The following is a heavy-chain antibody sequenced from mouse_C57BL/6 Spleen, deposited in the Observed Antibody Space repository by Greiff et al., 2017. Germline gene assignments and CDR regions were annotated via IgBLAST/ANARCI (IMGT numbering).Heavy chain of an antibody. Sequence: QVQLQQSGAELVKPGASVKLSCKASGYTFTEYSIHWVKQRPGQGLEWIGWFDPSSGSIKYNEKFKDKATLTVDKSSSTVYMELSRLTSEDSEVYFGARHRFITTVGEDDFDYWGQGTTRTGSS. CDR1: GYTFTEYS. CDR2: FDPSSGSI. D-gene: IGHD1-1*01. CDR3: ARHRFITTVGEDDFDY. V-gene: IGHV1-62-2*01. J-gene: IGHJ2*01.